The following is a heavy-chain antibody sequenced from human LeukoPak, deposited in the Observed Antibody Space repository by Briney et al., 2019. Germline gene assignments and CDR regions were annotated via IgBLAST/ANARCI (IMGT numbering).Heavy chain of an antibody. CDR1: GHTFTSYG. V-gene: IGHV1-18*01. CDR3: ARVSSGGWLQWYYFDY. Sequence: GASVKVSCKASGHTFTSYGISWVRQAPGQGLEWMSWISAYNGNTNYAQKLQGRVTMTTDTSTSTAYMELRSLRSDDTAVYYCARVSSGGWLQWYYFDYWGQGTLVTVSS. CDR2: ISAYNGNT. D-gene: IGHD5-24*01. J-gene: IGHJ4*02.